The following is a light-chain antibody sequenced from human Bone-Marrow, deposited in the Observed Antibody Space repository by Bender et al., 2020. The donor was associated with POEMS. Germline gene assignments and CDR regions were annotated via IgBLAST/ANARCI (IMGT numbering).Light chain of an antibody. CDR3: QAWDSGTVV. V-gene: IGLV3-1*01. Sequence: SYELTQPPTVSVSLGQTATITCSEDKLGNQFVSWYQVRPGQSPRLVINQDSKRPSGIPERFSGSNSGNTATLTISGTQGMDEADYYCQAWDSGTVVFGGGTKLIVL. CDR2: QDS. J-gene: IGLJ2*01. CDR1: KLGNQF.